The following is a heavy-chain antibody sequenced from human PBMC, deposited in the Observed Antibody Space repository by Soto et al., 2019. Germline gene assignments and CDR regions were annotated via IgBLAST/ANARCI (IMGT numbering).Heavy chain of an antibody. CDR2: IYYSGRT. D-gene: IGHD2-21*02. V-gene: IGHV4-39*02. CDR3: ARERTTVVTQAYFDD. Sequence: SETLPLTCIVSGESISSSSYYWGWIRQPPGKVLEWIGSIYYSGRTYYNPSSKSRVTISIDPSKNQLSLKLSSVTATDTAVYYCARERTTVVTQAYFDDGRQGALVT. J-gene: IGHJ4*02. CDR1: GESISSSSYY.